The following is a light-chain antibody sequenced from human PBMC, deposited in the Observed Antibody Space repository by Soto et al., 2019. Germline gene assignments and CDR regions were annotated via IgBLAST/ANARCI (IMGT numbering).Light chain of an antibody. CDR3: QQYDSSPLT. CDR1: QSVSSSY. J-gene: IGKJ4*01. V-gene: IGKV3-20*01. Sequence: EIVLTQSPGTLSLSPGERATLSCRASQSVSSSYSAWYQQKPGQAPRLLIDGASSRATGIPDRFSGSGSGTDFTLTISRLEPEDFAVYYCQQYDSSPLTFGGGTKVEIK. CDR2: GAS.